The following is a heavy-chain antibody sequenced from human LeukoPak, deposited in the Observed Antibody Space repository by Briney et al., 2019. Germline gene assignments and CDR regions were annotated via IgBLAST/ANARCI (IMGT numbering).Heavy chain of an antibody. V-gene: IGHV3-48*01. CDR2: ISSSSSTI. CDR1: GFTFSSYS. CDR3: ARGYSYGYSRTDNWFDP. D-gene: IGHD5-18*01. J-gene: IGHJ5*02. Sequence: GGSLRLSCAASGFTFSSYSVNWVRQAPGKRLEWVSYISSSSSTIYYADSVKGRFTISRDNAKNSLYLQMNSLRAEDTAVYYCARGYSYGYSRTDNWFDPWGQGTLVTVSS.